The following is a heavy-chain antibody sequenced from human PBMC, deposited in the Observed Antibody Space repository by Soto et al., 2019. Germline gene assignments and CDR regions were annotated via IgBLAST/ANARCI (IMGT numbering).Heavy chain of an antibody. D-gene: IGHD3-16*01. J-gene: IGHJ5*02. CDR3: ATLFWGITGTPGRHVAWFDP. Sequence: SETLSLTCTVSGGSISSTGYYWAWVRQPPGKGLEWIGTLSYRGSPSYNLHFKDRVTISADTSKNQLSLRLHSVTAADTASYFRATLFWGITGTPGRHVAWFDPWGQGTLVTVSS. CDR2: LSYRGSP. V-gene: IGHV4-39*01. CDR1: GGSISSTGYY.